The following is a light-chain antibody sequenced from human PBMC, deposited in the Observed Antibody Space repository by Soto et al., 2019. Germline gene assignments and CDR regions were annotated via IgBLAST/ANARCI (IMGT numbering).Light chain of an antibody. CDR1: QSVSSN. V-gene: IGKV3-15*01. CDR2: GAS. J-gene: IGKJ5*01. CDR3: QQYNNWRIT. Sequence: EIVMTQSPATLSVSPGERATLSCRASQSVSSNLAWYQQKPGQAPRLLLYGASTRATGIPARFSGSGSGTEFTLTISSLQSEDFAVYYCQQYNNWRITFGQGTRLEIK.